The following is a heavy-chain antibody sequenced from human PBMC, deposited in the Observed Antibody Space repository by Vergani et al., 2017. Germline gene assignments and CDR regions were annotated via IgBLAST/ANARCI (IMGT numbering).Heavy chain of an antibody. D-gene: IGHD3-10*01. Sequence: QVQLQESGPGLVKPSQTLSLTCTVSGGSISSGGYYWSWIRQHPGKGLEWIGYIYYSGSTYYNPSLKSRVTISVDTSKNQFSLKLSSVTAADTAVYYCARDGITMVRGYTPFDYWGQGTLVTVSS. CDR2: IYYSGST. CDR1: GGSISSGGYY. V-gene: IGHV4-31*03. CDR3: ARDGITMVRGYTPFDY. J-gene: IGHJ4*02.